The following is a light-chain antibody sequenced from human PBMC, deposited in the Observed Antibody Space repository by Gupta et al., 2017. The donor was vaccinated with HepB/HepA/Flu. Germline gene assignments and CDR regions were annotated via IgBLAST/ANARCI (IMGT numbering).Light chain of an antibody. CDR2: GAS. Sequence: IQMTQSPSSVSASVGDRVTITCRASHDISDYLAWFQQKPGKAPKSLIYGASSLHRGVQLKFSGSGSGTDFTLTISSLHPDVFATYYCQQYQRFPLTFGSETKVEI. CDR3: QQYQRFPLT. CDR1: HDISDY. J-gene: IGKJ3*01. V-gene: IGKV1-16*02.